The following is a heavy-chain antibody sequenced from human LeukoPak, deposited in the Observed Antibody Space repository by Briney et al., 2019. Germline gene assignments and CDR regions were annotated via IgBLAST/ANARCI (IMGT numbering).Heavy chain of an antibody. D-gene: IGHD3-9*01. CDR2: IYSGGST. CDR3: ARGVLRYFDWSRGDAFDI. CDR1: GFTASSNY. Sequence: PGGSARLFCAASGFTASSNYMSWVRQAPGKGLEWVSVIYSGGSTYYADSVKGRFTISRDNSKNTLYLQMNSLRAEDTAVYYCARGVLRYFDWSRGDAFDIWGQGTMVTVSS. J-gene: IGHJ3*02. V-gene: IGHV3-53*01.